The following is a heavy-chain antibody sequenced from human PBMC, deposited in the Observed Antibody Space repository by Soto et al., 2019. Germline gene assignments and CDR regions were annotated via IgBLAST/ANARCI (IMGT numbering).Heavy chain of an antibody. CDR2: IIPILGIA. J-gene: IGHJ6*02. V-gene: IGHV1-69*04. Sequence: SVKVSCKASGGTFNSYTISWVRQAPGQGLEWMGRIIPILGIANYAQKFQGRVTITADKSTSTAYMELSSLRSEDTAVYYCAREQQLVGGYYYYGMDVWGQGTTVTVSS. CDR3: AREQQLVGGYYYYGMDV. CDR1: GGTFNSYT. D-gene: IGHD6-13*01.